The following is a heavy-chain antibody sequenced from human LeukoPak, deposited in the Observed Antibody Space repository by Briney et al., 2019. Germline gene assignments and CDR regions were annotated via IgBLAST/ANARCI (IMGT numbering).Heavy chain of an antibody. CDR2: IYTSGST. V-gene: IGHV4-4*09. CDR1: GGSISSYY. CDR3: ARQIVGATYCDY. J-gene: IGHJ4*02. D-gene: IGHD1-26*01. Sequence: SETLSLTRTVSGGSISSYYWSWIRQPPGKGLEWIGYIYTSGSTNYNPSLKSRVTISVDTSKNQFSLKLSSVTAADTAVYYCARQIVGATYCDYWGQGTLVTVSS.